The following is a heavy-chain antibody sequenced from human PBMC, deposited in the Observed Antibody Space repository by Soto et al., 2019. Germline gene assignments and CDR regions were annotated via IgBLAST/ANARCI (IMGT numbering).Heavy chain of an antibody. Sequence: EVQLVESGEGLVQPGGSLRLSCAASGFTFNTYAMHWVRQAPGKGLEYVSAITNNGGNTYYADSVKGRFTISRDNSKNTLYLQMGSLRAEDMAVYYCARAARPYYYGSGENWYFDLWGRGTLVTVSS. CDR2: ITNNGGNT. J-gene: IGHJ2*01. CDR3: ARAARPYYYGSGENWYFDL. V-gene: IGHV3-64*02. D-gene: IGHD3-10*01. CDR1: GFTFNTYA.